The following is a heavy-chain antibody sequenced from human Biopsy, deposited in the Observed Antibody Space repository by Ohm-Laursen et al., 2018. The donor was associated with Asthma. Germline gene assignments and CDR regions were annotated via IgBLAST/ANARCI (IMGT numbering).Heavy chain of an antibody. Sequence: GSLRLSCAASGFTFSSYGMHWVRQAPGKGLEWVANIKHDGSEKNHVDSLKGRFTISRDNAKNLLFLQMNSLRAEDTAVYYCERTFHFWSPYHAEHYQLWGQGTPVTVSS. CDR3: ERTFHFWSPYHAEHYQL. V-gene: IGHV3-7*01. CDR1: GFTFSSYG. CDR2: IKHDGSEK. D-gene: IGHD3-3*01. J-gene: IGHJ1*01.